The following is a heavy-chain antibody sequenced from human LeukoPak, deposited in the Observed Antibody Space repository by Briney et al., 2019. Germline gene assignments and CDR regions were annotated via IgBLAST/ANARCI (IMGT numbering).Heavy chain of an antibody. CDR1: GYTFTRYG. CDR3: ASFAVAGNSDY. Sequence: ASVKVSCKASGYTFTRYGISWVRQAPGQGLEWMGWISAYNGNTNYTQKLQGRVTMTTDTSTSTAYMELRSLRSDDTAVYYCASFAVAGNSDYWGQGTLVTVSS. J-gene: IGHJ4*02. V-gene: IGHV1-18*01. CDR2: ISAYNGNT. D-gene: IGHD6-19*01.